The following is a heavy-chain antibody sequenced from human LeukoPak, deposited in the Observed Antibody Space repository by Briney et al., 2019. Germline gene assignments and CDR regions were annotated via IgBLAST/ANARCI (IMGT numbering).Heavy chain of an antibody. Sequence: SETLSLTCTVSGGPIRDFYWSWIRLPPWRGLEWIGYTYYSGSTSYNPSLESRVAISVDMSKSQFSLELSSVTAADTAIYYCTRHKRWLQFPDAFDVWGQGTMVTVSS. J-gene: IGHJ3*01. CDR1: GGPIRDFY. V-gene: IGHV4-59*08. CDR2: TYYSGST. CDR3: TRHKRWLQFPDAFDV. D-gene: IGHD5-24*01.